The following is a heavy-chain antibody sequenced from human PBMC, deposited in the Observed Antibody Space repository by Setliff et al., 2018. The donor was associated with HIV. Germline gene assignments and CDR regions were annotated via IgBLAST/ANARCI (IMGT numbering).Heavy chain of an antibody. Sequence: PGESLKISCKASGYSFTIYWIGWVRQMPGKGLEWMGVIYPGDSNTKYSPSFQGQVTLSVDKSISTAYLQWSSLKASDTAMYYCATPISITSGSAFDYWGQGTLVTVSS. V-gene: IGHV5-51*01. CDR3: ATPISITSGSAFDY. CDR2: IYPGDSNT. D-gene: IGHD2-2*01. CDR1: GYSFTIYW. J-gene: IGHJ4*02.